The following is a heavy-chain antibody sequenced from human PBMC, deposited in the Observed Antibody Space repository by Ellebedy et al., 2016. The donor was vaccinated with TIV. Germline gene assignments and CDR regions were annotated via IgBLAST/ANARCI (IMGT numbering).Heavy chain of an antibody. CDR2: IKQDGSEK. J-gene: IGHJ4*02. Sequence: GGSLRLSCAASGFTFSNYWMSWVRQAPGKGLEWVANIKQDGSEKYYMDSVKGRFSISRDNARNSLHLQMNSLRAEDTAVYYCARDQWLGRAYYFDNWGQGTLVTVSS. CDR3: ARDQWLGRAYYFDN. CDR1: GFTFSNYW. D-gene: IGHD6-19*01. V-gene: IGHV3-7*01.